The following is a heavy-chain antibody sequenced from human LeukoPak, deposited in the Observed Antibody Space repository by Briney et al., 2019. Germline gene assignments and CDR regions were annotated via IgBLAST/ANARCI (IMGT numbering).Heavy chain of an antibody. CDR1: GGSISSYY. Sequence: SETLSLTCTVSGGSISSYYWSWIRQPPGKGLEWIGYIYYSGSTNYNPSLKSRVTISVDTSKNQFSLKLSSVTAADTAVYYCARYLSGHWFAPWGQGTLVTVSS. J-gene: IGHJ5*02. CDR3: ARYLSGHWFAP. D-gene: IGHD1-26*01. CDR2: IYYSGST. V-gene: IGHV4-59*01.